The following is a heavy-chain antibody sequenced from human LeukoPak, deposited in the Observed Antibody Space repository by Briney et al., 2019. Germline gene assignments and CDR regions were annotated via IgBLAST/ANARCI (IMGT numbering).Heavy chain of an antibody. D-gene: IGHD3-22*01. CDR2: IAGGGKTT. CDR1: GFTFNNYG. CDR3: ARKAARTSGYDY. Sequence: GGSLRLSCAVSGFTFNNYGMSWVRQAPGMGLEWVSVIAGGGKTTNSADSGKGRFTISRDYTKNTLQLKINSVRAEDTAVYYCARKAARTSGYDYWGQGILVTVSS. V-gene: IGHV3-23*01. J-gene: IGHJ4*02.